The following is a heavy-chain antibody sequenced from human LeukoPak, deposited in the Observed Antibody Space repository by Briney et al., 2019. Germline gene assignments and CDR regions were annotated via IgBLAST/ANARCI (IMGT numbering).Heavy chain of an antibody. CDR1: GGSISSYY. V-gene: IGHV4-4*09. J-gene: IGHJ6*03. CDR3: ARLRDYSDYYYMDV. CDR2: VYGSGTT. Sequence: SETLSLTCTVSGGSISSYYWSLIRQPPGEGLEWIGDVYGSGTTNYNPSLKSRVTISLDTSKNQFSLRLTSVTAADTAVYFCARLRDYSDYYYMDVWGKGTTVTVSS.